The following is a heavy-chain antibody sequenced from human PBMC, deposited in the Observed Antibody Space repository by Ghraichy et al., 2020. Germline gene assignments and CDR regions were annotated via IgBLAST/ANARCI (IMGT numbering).Heavy chain of an antibody. V-gene: IGHV3-30-3*01. CDR3: ARGPGIAVATSAFDY. CDR2: ISYDGSNK. J-gene: IGHJ4*02. D-gene: IGHD6-19*01. CDR1: GFTFSSYA. Sequence: GGSLRLSCAASGFTFSSYAMHWVRQAPGKGLEWVAVISYDGSNKYYADSVKGRFTISRDNSKNTLYLQMDSLRAEDTAVYYCARGPGIAVATSAFDYWGQGTLVTVSS.